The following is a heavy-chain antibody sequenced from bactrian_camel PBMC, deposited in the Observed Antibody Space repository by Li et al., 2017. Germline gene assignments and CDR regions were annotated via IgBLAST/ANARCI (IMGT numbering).Heavy chain of an antibody. CDR1: GLNIDESD. J-gene: IGHJ4*01. CDR2: ITPRGT. D-gene: IGHD1*01. Sequence: HVQLVESGGGSVQAGGSLRLSCTASGLNIDESDMGWYRQNPGNECELVSSITPRGTIYADSVRGRFTASQDNAKNTVYLQMNSLKPEDTGVYFCAAESIGGYCEEGQGTQVTVS. V-gene: IGHV3S60*01.